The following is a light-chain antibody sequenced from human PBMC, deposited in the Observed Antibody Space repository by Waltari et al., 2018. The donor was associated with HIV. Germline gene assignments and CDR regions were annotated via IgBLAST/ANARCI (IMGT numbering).Light chain of an antibody. CDR3: QAWDSTTLV. CDR2: QDT. Sequence: SYDVTQPLSVSVSPGLTATITCSGDKLGNKYPSWYQQKAGQSPVLVINQDTQRPSDIPERCSGSNAGHTATLTVSGTQPIDEADYYCQAWDSTTLVFGGGTKLTVL. J-gene: IGLJ2*01. V-gene: IGLV3-1*01. CDR1: KLGNKY.